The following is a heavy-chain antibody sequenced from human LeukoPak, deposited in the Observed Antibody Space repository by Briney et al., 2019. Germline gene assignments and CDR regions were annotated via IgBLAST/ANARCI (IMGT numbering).Heavy chain of an antibody. CDR1: GGSITSGNHY. CDR2: FYHTGST. V-gene: IGHV4-30-2*01. J-gene: IGHJ4*02. CDR3: ARGPCSTTNCLFGYFDY. D-gene: IGHD2-2*01. Sequence: SETLSLTCTVSGGSITSGNHYWSWIRQPPGKGLEWIVYFYHTGSTYYNPSLKSRVTISVDRSKNQFSLKLTSVTAADTAVYYCARGPCSTTNCLFGYFDYWGQGTLVTVSS.